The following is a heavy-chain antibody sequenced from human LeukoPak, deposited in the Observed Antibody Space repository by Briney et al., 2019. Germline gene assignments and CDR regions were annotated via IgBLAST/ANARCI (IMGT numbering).Heavy chain of an antibody. Sequence: SETLSLTCTVSGGSISSGGYYWSWIRQHPGKGLEWIGYIYYSGTTYYNPSLKSRVTISVYTSKNQFSLKLSSVTAADTAVYYWAGGGKYCTNGVCYADYFDYWGQGTLVTVSS. CDR3: AGGGKYCTNGVCYADYFDY. CDR2: IYYSGTT. D-gene: IGHD2-8*01. CDR1: GGSISSGGYY. V-gene: IGHV4-31*03. J-gene: IGHJ4*02.